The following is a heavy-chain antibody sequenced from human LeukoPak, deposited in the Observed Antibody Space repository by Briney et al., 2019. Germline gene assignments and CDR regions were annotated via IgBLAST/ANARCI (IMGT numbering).Heavy chain of an antibody. J-gene: IGHJ4*02. V-gene: IGHV3-21*01. Sequence: PGGSLRLSCAASGFTFSTYSMNWLRLAPGKGLEWVSSISPDSNYKYYVDSVKGRFTISRDNAKNSLYLQMNSLRAEDTAVYYCARDSQYYDILTGYSVNSLDYWGQGTLVTVSS. D-gene: IGHD3-9*01. CDR2: ISPDSNYK. CDR1: GFTFSTYS. CDR3: ARDSQYYDILTGYSVNSLDY.